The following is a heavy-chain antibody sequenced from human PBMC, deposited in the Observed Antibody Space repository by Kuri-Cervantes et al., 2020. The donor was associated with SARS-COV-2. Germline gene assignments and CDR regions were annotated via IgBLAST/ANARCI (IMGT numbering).Heavy chain of an antibody. CDR1: GGVFSHSA. CDR3: ASPTVAVTAAADYFYYMDV. Sequence: SVKVSCKASGGVFSHSAFSWVRQAPGQGLEWLGGIIPVVGVTHYEQKFQDRVTITADISTSTVYMALSSLRSEDTAVYFCASPTVAVTAAADYFYYMDVWGTGTRVTVSS. J-gene: IGHJ6*03. V-gene: IGHV1-69*10. CDR2: IIPVVGVT. D-gene: IGHD2-21*02.